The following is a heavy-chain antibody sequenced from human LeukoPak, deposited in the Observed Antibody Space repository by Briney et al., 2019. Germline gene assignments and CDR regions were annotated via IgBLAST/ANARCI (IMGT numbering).Heavy chain of an antibody. CDR2: IRSRPKNYAT. V-gene: IGHV3-73*01. CDR1: GFTFSDSA. Sequence: GGFLRLSCAASGFTFSDSAVHWVRQVSGKGLEWVGHIRSRPKNYATSYAASLKGGFTISREDSKNTVYLQMNNLQTEDTAIYYCTSPAHDFDLWSGYYSVWGQGTLVTVSS. D-gene: IGHD3-3*01. J-gene: IGHJ4*02. CDR3: TSPAHDFDLWSGYYSV.